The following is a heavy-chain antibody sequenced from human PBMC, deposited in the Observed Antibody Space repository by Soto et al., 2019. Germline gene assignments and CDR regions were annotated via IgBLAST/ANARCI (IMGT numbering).Heavy chain of an antibody. V-gene: IGHV4-59*11. CDR1: GDSISTHY. CDR2: IFYRGGT. Sequence: SETLSLTCTVSGDSISTHYWSWIRQPPGKGLQWIGYIFYRGGTAYNPSLRSRVTISLDMSKKQFSLKLSSVTAADTATYYCARLKMVQNGIDYWGQGTLVTVSS. J-gene: IGHJ4*02. D-gene: IGHD2-8*01. CDR3: ARLKMVQNGIDY.